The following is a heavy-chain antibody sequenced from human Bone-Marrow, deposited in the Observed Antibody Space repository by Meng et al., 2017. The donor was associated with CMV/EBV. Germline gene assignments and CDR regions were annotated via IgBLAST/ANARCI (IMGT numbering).Heavy chain of an antibody. CDR3: AREIGTSGLRWFRDGRLGD. J-gene: IGHJ4*02. CDR1: GGSFSGYY. CDR2: INHSGST. V-gene: IGHV4-34*01. D-gene: IGHD3-10*01. Sequence: SETLSLTCAVYGGSFSGYYWSWIRQPPGKGLEWIGEINHSGSTNYNPSLKSRVTISVDTSKNQFSLKLSSVTAADTAVYYCAREIGTSGLRWFRDGRLGDWGQGTLVTVSS.